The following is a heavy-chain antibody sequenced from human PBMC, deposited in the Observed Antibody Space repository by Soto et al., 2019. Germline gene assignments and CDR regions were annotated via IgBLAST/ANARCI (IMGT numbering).Heavy chain of an antibody. V-gene: IGHV4-34*12. J-gene: IGHJ6*02. D-gene: IGHD1-26*01. CDR3: ARQRPTDGRWEFANYYGMDV. CDR2: IIHSEST. Sequence: SETLSLTCAVYGGSFSAYYWSWVRQPPGKGLEWIGEIIHSESTKYSPSLKSRVTISVDTSKNQFSLKLSSVTAADTAVYYCARQRPTDGRWEFANYYGMDVWGQGTPVTVSS. CDR1: GGSFSAYY.